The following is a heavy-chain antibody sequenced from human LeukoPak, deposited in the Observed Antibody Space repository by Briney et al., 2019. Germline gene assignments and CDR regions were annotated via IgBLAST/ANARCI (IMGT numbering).Heavy chain of an antibody. CDR3: ARVYYYDSSGPFDY. Sequence: PSETLSLTCTVSGGSISSGDYYWSWIRQPPGTGLEWIGYIYYSGSTYYNPSLKSRVTISVDTSKNQFSLKLSSVTAADTAVYYCARVYYYDSSGPFDYWGQGTLVTVSS. D-gene: IGHD3-22*01. J-gene: IGHJ4*02. CDR2: IYYSGST. CDR1: GGSISSGDYY. V-gene: IGHV4-30-4*01.